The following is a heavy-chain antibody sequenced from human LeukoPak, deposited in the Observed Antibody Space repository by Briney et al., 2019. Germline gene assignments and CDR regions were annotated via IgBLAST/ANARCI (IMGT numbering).Heavy chain of an antibody. J-gene: IGHJ4*02. CDR1: GFTFSSYS. CDR2: ISSSSSYI. CDR3: ACPTKLEYYYGSSGDY. D-gene: IGHD3-22*01. V-gene: IGHV3-21*01. Sequence: GGSLRLSCAASGFTFSSYSMNWVRQAPGKGLEWVSSISSSSSYIYYADSVKGRFTISRDNAKNSLYLQMNSLRAEDTAVYYCACPTKLEYYYGSSGDYWGQGTLVTVSS.